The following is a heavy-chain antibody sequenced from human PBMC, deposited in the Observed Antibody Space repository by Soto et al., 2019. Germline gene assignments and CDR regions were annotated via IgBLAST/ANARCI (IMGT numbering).Heavy chain of an antibody. D-gene: IGHD2-2*02. CDR3: ARGGDCSSTSCYTWAYYYGMDV. Sequence: SETLSLTCTVSGGSISSGDYYWSWIRQPPGKGPEWIGYIYYSGSTYYNPSLKSRVTISVDTSKNQFSLKLSSVTAADTAVYYCARGGDCSSTSCYTWAYYYGMDVWGQGTTVTVSS. CDR2: IYYSGST. J-gene: IGHJ6*02. V-gene: IGHV4-30-4*01. CDR1: GGSISSGDYY.